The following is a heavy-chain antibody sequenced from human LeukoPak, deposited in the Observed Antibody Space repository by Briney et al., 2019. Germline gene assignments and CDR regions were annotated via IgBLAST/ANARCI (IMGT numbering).Heavy chain of an antibody. CDR3: ARGSVSSGGGSDFDY. CDR2: IKQDGSEK. D-gene: IGHD6-19*01. Sequence: GGSLRLSCAASGFTFSRYWMTWVRQAPGKGLEWVANIKQDGSEKYYVDSVKGRFTISRDNAKNSLYLQMNSLRVEDTAVYYCARGSVSSGGGSDFDYWGQGTLVTVSS. CDR1: GFTFSRYW. J-gene: IGHJ4*02. V-gene: IGHV3-7*01.